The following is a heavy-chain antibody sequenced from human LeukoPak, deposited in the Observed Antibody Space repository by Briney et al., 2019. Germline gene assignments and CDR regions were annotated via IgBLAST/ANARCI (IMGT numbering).Heavy chain of an antibody. V-gene: IGHV3-48*03. CDR1: GFTFSSYE. CDR2: ISSSGSTI. CDR3: ARRTWAQLAIDY. J-gene: IGHJ4*02. Sequence: QPGGSLRLSCAASGFTFSSYEMNWVRQAPGKGLEWVSYISSSGSTIYYADSVKGRFTISRDNAKNSLYLQMNSLRAEDTAVYYCARRTWAQLAIDYWGQGTLVTVSS. D-gene: IGHD6-13*01.